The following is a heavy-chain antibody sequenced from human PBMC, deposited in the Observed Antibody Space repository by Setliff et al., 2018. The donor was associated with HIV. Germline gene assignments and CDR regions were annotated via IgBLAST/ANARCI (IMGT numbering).Heavy chain of an antibody. CDR3: ARQLSNSLDY. V-gene: IGHV1-2*02. Sequence: ASVKVSCKSSGYTFTDYFMHWVRQAPGQGLEWMGWVSPYNGHTKYAQRFQGRVTMTRDLSTTTVYMELSSLRSEDTAVYYCARQLSNSLDYWGQGTLVTVSS. J-gene: IGHJ4*02. CDR1: GYTFTDYF. D-gene: IGHD7-27*01. CDR2: VSPYNGHT.